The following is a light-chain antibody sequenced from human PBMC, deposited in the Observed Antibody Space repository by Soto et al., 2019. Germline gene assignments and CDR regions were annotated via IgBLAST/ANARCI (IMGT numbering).Light chain of an antibody. Sequence: DIVMTQSPDSLAVSLGERATINCKSSQSVLYSSNNKNDLAWYQQKPGQPPKLLIYWASTRESGVPDRFSGSGSGTDFTLTNSSLQADDVAVYYCQQYYSTLLTFGGGTKVEIK. V-gene: IGKV4-1*01. CDR3: QQYYSTLLT. CDR2: WAS. CDR1: QSVLYSSNNKND. J-gene: IGKJ4*01.